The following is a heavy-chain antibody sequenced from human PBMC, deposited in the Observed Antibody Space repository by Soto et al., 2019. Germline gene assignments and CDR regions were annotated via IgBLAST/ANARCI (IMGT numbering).Heavy chain of an antibody. CDR2: VYYSGSV. Sequence: SETLSLTCNVSGVSLTGYHWNWIRQPPGKTLEWIGFVYYSGSVSYNPSLKGRASISVDRSKNQFSLRLTSVTAADTAVYYCARRLNLGSFDHWGQGNLVTVSS. CDR1: GVSLTGYH. V-gene: IGHV4-59*01. D-gene: IGHD3-10*01. J-gene: IGHJ5*02. CDR3: ARRLNLGSFDH.